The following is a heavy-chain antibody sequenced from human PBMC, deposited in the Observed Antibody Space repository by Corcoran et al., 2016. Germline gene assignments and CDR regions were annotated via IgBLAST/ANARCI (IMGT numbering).Heavy chain of an antibody. CDR1: GFSLSTSGMR. J-gene: IGHJ4*02. CDR2: FDWDDDK. V-gene: IGHV2-70*04. D-gene: IGHD6-6*01. Sequence: QVTLKESGPALVKHTQTLTLTCTFSGFSLSTSGMRVSWIRQPPGKALAWLARFDWDDDKFYSTSLKTRLTISKDTSKNQEVLTMTNMDPVDTATYYCVRMGSSSEVDYWGQGTLVTVSS. CDR3: VRMGSSSEVDY.